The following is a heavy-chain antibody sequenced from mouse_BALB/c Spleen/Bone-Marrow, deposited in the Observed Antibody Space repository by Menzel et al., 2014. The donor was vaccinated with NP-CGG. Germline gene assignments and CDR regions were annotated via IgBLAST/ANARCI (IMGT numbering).Heavy chain of an antibody. V-gene: IGHV1-54*01. Sequence: VKLMESGAELVRPGTSVKVSCKASGYAFTDYLMEWLKQRPGQGLEWIGVINPGSGSTNYNEKFKDKATLTADTSSNTAYMQFSSLTSDDSAVYFCARYDGYLDYWGQGTTLTVSS. CDR1: GYAFTDYL. D-gene: IGHD2-3*01. J-gene: IGHJ2*01. CDR3: ARYDGYLDY. CDR2: INPGSGST.